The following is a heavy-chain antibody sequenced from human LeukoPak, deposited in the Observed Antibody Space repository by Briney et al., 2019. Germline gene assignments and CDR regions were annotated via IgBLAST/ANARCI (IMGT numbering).Heavy chain of an antibody. CDR3: ARREPLGCSGSSCFAGPVDY. CDR2: ISGTSGYI. J-gene: IGHJ4*02. CDR1: GFTFSSYS. Sequence: NTGGSLRLSCAASGFTFSSYSMNWVRQAPGKGLEWVSSISGTSGYIYYADSVKGRFTISRDNGQNSLYLQMNSLRAEDTAVYYCARREPLGCSGSSCFAGPVDYWGQGTLVTASS. V-gene: IGHV3-21*01. D-gene: IGHD2-2*01.